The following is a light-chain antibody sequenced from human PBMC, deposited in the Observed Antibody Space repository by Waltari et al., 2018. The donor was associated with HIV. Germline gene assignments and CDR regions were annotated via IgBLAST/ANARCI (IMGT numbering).Light chain of an antibody. V-gene: IGLV2-14*01. CDR1: INDIGGYKS. Sequence: QSALTQPASVSGSPGQSITISCAGSINDIGGYKSVSWYQHSPVKAPKLIIYEVSYRPAGVSDRFSGSKAGNTASLTISGLLPEDDGIYYCCSYTVRSTYVFGPGTQVTVL. CDR3: CSYTVRSTYV. CDR2: EVS. J-gene: IGLJ1*01.